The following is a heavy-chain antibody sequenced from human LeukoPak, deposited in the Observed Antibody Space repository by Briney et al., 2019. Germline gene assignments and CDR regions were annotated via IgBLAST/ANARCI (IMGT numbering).Heavy chain of an antibody. CDR1: GYTFTGYY. V-gene: IGHV1-2*06. Sequence: ASVKVSCKASGYTFTGYYRHWVRQAPGQELEWMGRINPNSGGTNYAQKFQGRVTMTRDTSISTAYMELSRLRPDDTAVYYCASYYYDSSGYYYYYYGMDVWGQGTTVTVSS. J-gene: IGHJ6*02. CDR2: INPNSGGT. D-gene: IGHD3-22*01. CDR3: ASYYYDSSGYYYYYYGMDV.